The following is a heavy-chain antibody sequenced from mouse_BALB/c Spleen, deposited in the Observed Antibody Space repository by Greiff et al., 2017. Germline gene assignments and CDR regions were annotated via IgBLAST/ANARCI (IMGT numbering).Heavy chain of an antibody. CDR3: ARRGEGAMDY. V-gene: IGHV5-6-5*01. CDR2: ISSGGST. CDR1: GFTFSSYA. J-gene: IGHJ4*01. Sequence: EVHLVESGGGLVKPGGSLKLSCAASGFTFSSYAMSWVRQTPEKRLEWVASISSGGSTYYPDSVKGRFTISRDNARNILYLQMSSLRSEDTAMYYCARRGEGAMDYWGQGTSVTVSS.